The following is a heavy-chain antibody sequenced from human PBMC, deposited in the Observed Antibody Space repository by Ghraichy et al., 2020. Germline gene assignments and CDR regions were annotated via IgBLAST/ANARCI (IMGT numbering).Heavy chain of an antibody. J-gene: IGHJ4*02. D-gene: IGHD6-19*01. V-gene: IGHV3-74*01. CDR3: ARSIAVAGRRSGDY. Sequence: LSLTCAASGFTFSSYWMHWVRQAPGKGLVWVSRINSDGSSTSYADSVKGRFTISRDNAKNTLYLQMNSLRAEDTAVYYCARSIAVAGRRSGDYWGQGTLVTVSS. CDR2: INSDGSST. CDR1: GFTFSSYW.